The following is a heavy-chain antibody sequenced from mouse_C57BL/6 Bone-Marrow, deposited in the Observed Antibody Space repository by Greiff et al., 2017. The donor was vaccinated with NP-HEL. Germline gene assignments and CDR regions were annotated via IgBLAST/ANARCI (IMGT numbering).Heavy chain of an antibody. CDR3: ARTPYAMDY. CDR1: GYTFTSYG. V-gene: IGHV1-81*01. Sequence: VQLQESGAELARPGASVKLSCKASGYTFTSYGISWVKQRTGQGLELIGEIYPRSGNTYYNEKFKGKATLTADKSSSTAYMELRSLTSEDSAVYFCARTPYAMDYWGQGTSVTVSS. CDR2: IYPRSGNT. J-gene: IGHJ4*01.